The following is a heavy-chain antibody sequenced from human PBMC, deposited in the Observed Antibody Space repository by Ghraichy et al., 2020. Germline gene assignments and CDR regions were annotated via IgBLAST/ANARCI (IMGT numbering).Heavy chain of an antibody. Sequence: SETLSLTCTVSGGSISSSSYYWGWIRQPPGKGLEWIGSIYYSGSTYYNPSLKSRVTISVDTSKNQFSLKLSSVTAADTAVYYCARMVRRVGVYDFWSGYYTSFDYWGQGTLVTVSS. CDR2: IYYSGST. CDR1: GGSISSSSYY. CDR3: ARMVRRVGVYDFWSGYYTSFDY. V-gene: IGHV4-39*01. D-gene: IGHD3-3*01. J-gene: IGHJ4*02.